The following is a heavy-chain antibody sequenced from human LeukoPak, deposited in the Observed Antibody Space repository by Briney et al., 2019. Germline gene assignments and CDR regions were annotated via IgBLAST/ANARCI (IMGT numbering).Heavy chain of an antibody. CDR1: GFTFSSYA. D-gene: IGHD3-22*01. V-gene: IGHV3-23*01. Sequence: GGSLRLSCAASGFTFSSYAMSWVRQGPGKGLEWVSAISGIGGSTYYADSVKGRFNISRDNSKNTLYLKRNSLGAEDTAVYYCAKDQDYYDSRGLLGYWGQRTLVTVSS. CDR2: ISGIGGST. J-gene: IGHJ4*02. CDR3: AKDQDYYDSRGLLGY.